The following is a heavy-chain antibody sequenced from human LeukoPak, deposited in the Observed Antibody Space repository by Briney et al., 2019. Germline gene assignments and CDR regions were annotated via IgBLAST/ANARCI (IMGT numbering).Heavy chain of an antibody. CDR2: VYETGSR. Sequence: SETLSLTCTVSGASIVRDYWSWVRQPPGTGLQWIGYVYETGSRNYNPSLDRRVSISMDRSKNQFSLRLDSVTAADTAMYYCAREHRGRDGYTLDYWGQGILATVSS. CDR3: AREHRGRDGYTLDY. D-gene: IGHD5-24*01. CDR1: GASIVRDY. J-gene: IGHJ4*02. V-gene: IGHV4-59*12.